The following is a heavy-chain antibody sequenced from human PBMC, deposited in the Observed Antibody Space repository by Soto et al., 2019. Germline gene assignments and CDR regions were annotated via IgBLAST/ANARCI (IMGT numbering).Heavy chain of an antibody. CDR2: INPSGGST. CDR1: GYTFTSYY. J-gene: IGHJ4*02. CDR3: ARDQSNDSSGYYHYGY. V-gene: IGHV1-46*01. Sequence: ASVKVSCKASGYTFTSYYMHWVRQAPGQGLEWMGIINPSGGSTSYAQKFQGRVTMTRDTSTSTVYMELSSLSSEDTAVYYCARDQSNDSSGYYHYGYWGQGTLVTVSS. D-gene: IGHD3-22*01.